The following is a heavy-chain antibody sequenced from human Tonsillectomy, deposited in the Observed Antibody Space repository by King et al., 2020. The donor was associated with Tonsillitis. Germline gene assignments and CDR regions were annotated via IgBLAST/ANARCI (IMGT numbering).Heavy chain of an antibody. CDR2: ISYDGSNK. CDR3: ARGDDSSGYYWSFDY. CDR1: GFIFRSYG. Sequence: HVQLVESGGGVVQPGRSLRLSCAASGFIFRSYGMHWVRQAPGKGLEWVAVISYDGSNKYYVDSVKGRFTISRDNSKNTLFLRMNSLRAEDTAVYYCARGDDSSGYYWSFDYWGQGTLVTVSS. D-gene: IGHD3-22*01. J-gene: IGHJ4*02. V-gene: IGHV3-33*05.